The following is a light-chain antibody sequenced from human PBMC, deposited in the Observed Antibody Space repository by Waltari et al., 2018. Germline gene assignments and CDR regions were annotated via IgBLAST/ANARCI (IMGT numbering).Light chain of an antibody. J-gene: IGKJ3*01. CDR2: ATS. CDR3: QQYGGSPEGFT. Sequence: EVVLTQSPGTLPLSPGERATLSCRASQSVRSDLLAWYQQKPGRAPRLLIYATSSRATGIPDRFSGSGFGTDFTLTISRLEAEDFAVYYCQQYGGSPEGFTFGPGTTVDFK. CDR1: QSVRSDL. V-gene: IGKV3-20*01.